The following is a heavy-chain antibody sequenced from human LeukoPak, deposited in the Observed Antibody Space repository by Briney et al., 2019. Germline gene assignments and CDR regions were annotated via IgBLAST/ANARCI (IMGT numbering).Heavy chain of an antibody. Sequence: GAPLQISCKGSGSIFKSYWIGWVRQLPGKGLEWMGIIYTGDSETRYSPSFQGQVTISADKSISTAYLQWSSLKASYTAMYYWARRSGYNYDFDYWGQGTLVTVSS. CDR2: IYTGDSET. CDR1: GSIFKSYW. V-gene: IGHV5-51*01. D-gene: IGHD5-24*01. CDR3: ARRSGYNYDFDY. J-gene: IGHJ4*02.